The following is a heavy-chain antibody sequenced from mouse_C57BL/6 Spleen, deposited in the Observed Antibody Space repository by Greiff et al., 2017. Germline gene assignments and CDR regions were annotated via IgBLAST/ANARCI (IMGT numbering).Heavy chain of an antibody. J-gene: IGHJ2*01. CDR2: ISYDGSN. CDR3: ARGLGRGYFDY. D-gene: IGHD4-1*01. CDR1: GYSITSGYY. V-gene: IGHV3-6*01. Sequence: DVKLLESGPGLVKPSQSLSLTCSVTGYSITSGYYWNWIRQFPGNKLEWMGYISYDGSNNYNPSLKNRISITRDTSKNQFFLKLNSVTPEDTATYYCARGLGRGYFDYWGQGTTLTVSS.